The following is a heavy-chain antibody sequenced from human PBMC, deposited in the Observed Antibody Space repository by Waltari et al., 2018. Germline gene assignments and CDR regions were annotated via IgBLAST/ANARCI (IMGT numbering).Heavy chain of an antibody. Sequence: EVQLVESGGGLVQSGGSLRLSCEASAFSVSGTYMSWVRQAPGKGVGWVSVITSGGKTYYGDSVRGRFTMSRHDSKNTVYLQMDNLRPEDTAVFYCVTHSSNYYFAMDVWGPGTTGTVSS. CDR2: ITSGGKT. CDR3: VTHSSNYYFAMDV. CDR1: AFSVSGTY. V-gene: IGHV3-53*04. D-gene: IGHD3-22*01. J-gene: IGHJ6*02.